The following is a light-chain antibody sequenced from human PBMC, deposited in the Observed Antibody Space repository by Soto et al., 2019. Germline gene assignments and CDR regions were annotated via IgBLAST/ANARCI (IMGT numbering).Light chain of an antibody. CDR3: SSYTSSYTYV. Sequence: QSVLTQPASVSGSPRQSITISCSGSSSDVGGYNYVSWYQQHPGKAPKLIIYEVSNRPSGVSDRFSGSKSGNTASLTISGLQAEDEADYYCSSYTSSYTYVFGSGTKVTVL. V-gene: IGLV2-14*01. J-gene: IGLJ1*01. CDR1: SSDVGGYNY. CDR2: EVS.